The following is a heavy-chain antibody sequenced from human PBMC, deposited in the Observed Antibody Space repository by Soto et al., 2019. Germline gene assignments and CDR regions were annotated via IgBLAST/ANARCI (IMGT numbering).Heavy chain of an antibody. CDR1: GFTFSDAW. D-gene: IGHD2-15*01. Sequence: GGSLRLSCVTSGFTFSDAWMGWVRQAPGKGLEWVGHIKSKVDGGTTHYAAPVKARFVISRDDSQNTLYLQLNSLKTAATALYGGGTDEGRVSFGHWGQGSLVTVSS. J-gene: IGHJ4*02. CDR2: IKSKVDGGTT. V-gene: IGHV3-15*01. CDR3: GTDEGRVSFGH.